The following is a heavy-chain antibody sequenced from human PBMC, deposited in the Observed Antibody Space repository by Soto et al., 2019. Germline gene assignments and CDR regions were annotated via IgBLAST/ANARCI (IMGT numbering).Heavy chain of an antibody. D-gene: IGHD1-26*01. CDR2: INPNSGGT. CDR1: GYTFTGYY. Sequence: ASVKVSCKASGYTFTGYYMHWVRQAPGQGLEWMGWINPNSGGTNYAQKFQGWVTMTRDTSISTAYMELSRLRSDDTAVYYCARDKVRGSYSDYYYGMDVWGQGTTVTVSS. J-gene: IGHJ6*02. V-gene: IGHV1-2*04. CDR3: ARDKVRGSYSDYYYGMDV.